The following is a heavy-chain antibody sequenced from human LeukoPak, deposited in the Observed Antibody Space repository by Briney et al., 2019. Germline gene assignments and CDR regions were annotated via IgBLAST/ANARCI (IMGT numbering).Heavy chain of an antibody. Sequence: PGGSLRLSCVVSGLTFSNYSMNWVRQAPGKGLEWVSYISSRSGTIYYADSVKGRFTISRDNAKNSLYLQMNSLRDEDTAVYYCARDYPFGAYWGQGTLVTVSS. CDR2: ISSRSGTI. D-gene: IGHD3-16*01. V-gene: IGHV3-48*02. J-gene: IGHJ4*02. CDR3: ARDYPFGAY. CDR1: GLTFSNYS.